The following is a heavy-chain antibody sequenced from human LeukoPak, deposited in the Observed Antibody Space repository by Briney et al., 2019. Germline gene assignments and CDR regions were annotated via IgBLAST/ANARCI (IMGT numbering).Heavy chain of an antibody. J-gene: IGHJ4*02. D-gene: IGHD5-18*01. Sequence: GGSLRLSCAASGFTVSSNYMSWVRQAPGKGLERVSSLYSGGSTYYADSVKGRFTISRDNSKNTLYLQMNSLRAEDTAVYYCAREGRDTAGYFDYWGQGTLVTVSS. V-gene: IGHV3-53*01. CDR3: AREGRDTAGYFDY. CDR2: LYSGGST. CDR1: GFTVSSNY.